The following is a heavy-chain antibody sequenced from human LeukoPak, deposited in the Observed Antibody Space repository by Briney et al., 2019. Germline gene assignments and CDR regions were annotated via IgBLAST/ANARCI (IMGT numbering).Heavy chain of an antibody. CDR3: ARDLEEVRGVGLSGMDV. CDR2: ISYDGSNK. V-gene: IGHV3-30-3*01. J-gene: IGHJ6*02. D-gene: IGHD3-10*01. Sequence: GGSLRLSCAASGFTFSSYAMHWVRQAPGKGLEWVAVISYDGSNKYYADSVKGRFTISRDNSKNTLYLQMNSLRAEDTAVYYCARDLEEVRGVGLSGMDVWGQGTTVTVPS. CDR1: GFTFSSYA.